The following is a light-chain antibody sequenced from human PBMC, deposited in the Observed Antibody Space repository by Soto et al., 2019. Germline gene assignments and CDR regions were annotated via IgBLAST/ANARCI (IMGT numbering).Light chain of an antibody. Sequence: EIVLTQSPDTLSLSPGERATLSCRASQSVSSYLAWYQQKSGQAPRLLIYDASNRATGIPARFSGSGSGTDFTLTISSLEPEDFAVSYCQQRSSWPLTFGQGTRLEIK. J-gene: IGKJ5*01. CDR1: QSVSSY. CDR2: DAS. CDR3: QQRSSWPLT. V-gene: IGKV3-11*01.